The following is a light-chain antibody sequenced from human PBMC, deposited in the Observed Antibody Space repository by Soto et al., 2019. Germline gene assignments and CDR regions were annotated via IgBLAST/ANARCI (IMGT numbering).Light chain of an antibody. J-gene: IGLJ1*01. Sequence: QSALTQPPSASGSPGQSVTISCTGTSSDIGAYDYVSWYQQHPGKVPKLIIYEVTKRPSGVPDRFSASKSGNTASLTVSGLQAEDEADYYCTSHGGANNFYVFGPGTKLTVL. V-gene: IGLV2-8*01. CDR3: TSHGGANNFYV. CDR2: EVT. CDR1: SSDIGAYDY.